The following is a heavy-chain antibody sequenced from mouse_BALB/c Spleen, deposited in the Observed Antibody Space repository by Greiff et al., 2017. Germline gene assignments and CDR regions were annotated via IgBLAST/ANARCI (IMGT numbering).Heavy chain of an antibody. D-gene: IGHD2-3*01. V-gene: IGHV5-6-5*01. CDR3: ARWNGYYVAY. J-gene: IGHJ3*01. CDR1: GFTFSSYA. CDR2: ISSGGST. Sequence: DVKLVESGGGLVKPGGSLKLSCAASGFTFSSYAMSWVRQTPEKRLEWVASISSGGSTYYPDSVKGRFTISRDNARNILYLQMSSLRSEDTAMYYCARWNGYYVAYWGQGTLVTVSA.